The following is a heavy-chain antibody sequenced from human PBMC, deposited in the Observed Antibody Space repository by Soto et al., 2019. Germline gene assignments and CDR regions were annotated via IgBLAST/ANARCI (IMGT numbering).Heavy chain of an antibody. J-gene: IGHJ6*03. D-gene: IGHD1-26*01. CDR3: PRASVGSPESYEYYYMYL. Sequence: ASVKASCQAPAYTFTSSEINWVRQGSGQALEWMGWMHSNSRITGYAQKIQGSATMTRNTSISTAYLELSSLKSAGTAVYTSPRASVGSPESYEYYYMYLWGKATTITVSS. CDR1: AYTFTSSE. V-gene: IGHV1-8*01. CDR2: MHSNSRIT.